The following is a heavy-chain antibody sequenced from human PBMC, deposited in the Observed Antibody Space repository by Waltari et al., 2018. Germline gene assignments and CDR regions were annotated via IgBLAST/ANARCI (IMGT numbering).Heavy chain of an antibody. CDR3: ARQNDYYDSSGQAEAFDI. J-gene: IGHJ3*02. Sequence: EVQLVQSGAEVKKPGESLKISCKGSGYSFTSYWIGWVRPLPGNGLEWMGIIYPGDSDTRYSPSFQGQVTSSADKSISTAYLQWSSLKASDTAMYYCARQNDYYDSSGQAEAFDIWGQGTMVTVSS. CDR2: IYPGDSDT. D-gene: IGHD3-22*01. V-gene: IGHV5-51*01. CDR1: GYSFTSYW.